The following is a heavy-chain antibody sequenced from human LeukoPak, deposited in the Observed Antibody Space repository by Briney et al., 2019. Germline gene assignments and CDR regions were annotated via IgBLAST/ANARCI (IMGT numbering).Heavy chain of an antibody. CDR3: ARVSIVVVVAATFDAFDI. D-gene: IGHD2-15*01. Sequence: PGRSLRLSCAASGFTFSSYAMHWVRQAPGKGLEWVAVISYDGSNKYYADSVKGRFTISRDNSKNTLYLQMNSLRAEDTAVYYCARVSIVVVVAATFDAFDIWGQGTMVTVSS. CDR1: GFTFSSYA. J-gene: IGHJ3*02. CDR2: ISYDGSNK. V-gene: IGHV3-30-3*01.